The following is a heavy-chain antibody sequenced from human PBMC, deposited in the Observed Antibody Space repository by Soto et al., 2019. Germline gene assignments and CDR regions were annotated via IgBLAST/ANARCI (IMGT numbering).Heavy chain of an antibody. D-gene: IGHD4-4*01. V-gene: IGHV1-8*01. CDR3: ARGRSRDYSNYYYYGMDV. J-gene: IGHJ6*02. CDR2: MNPNSGNT. CDR1: VYTFTSYD. Sequence: ASVKVSCKASVYTFTSYDINWVRQATGQGLEWMGWMNPNSGNTGYAQKFQGRVTMTRNTSISTAYMELSSLRSEDTAVYYCARGRSRDYSNYYYYGMDVWGQGTTVTVS.